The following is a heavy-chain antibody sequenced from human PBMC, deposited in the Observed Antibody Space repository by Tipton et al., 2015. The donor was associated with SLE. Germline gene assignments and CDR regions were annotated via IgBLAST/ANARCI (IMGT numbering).Heavy chain of an antibody. Sequence: TLSLTCAVSGDSMTDDPYYCNWIRQPAGTGLEWIGQIYTSGKTIYHPSLKSRVTISLDTSTRHLSLTVASATAADTAVYYCARGRSSTMYGLDIWGQGTAVSVSS. V-gene: IGHV4-61*09. J-gene: IGHJ6*02. CDR1: GDSMTDDPYY. D-gene: IGHD2/OR15-2a*01. CDR2: IYTSGKT. CDR3: ARGRSSTMYGLDI.